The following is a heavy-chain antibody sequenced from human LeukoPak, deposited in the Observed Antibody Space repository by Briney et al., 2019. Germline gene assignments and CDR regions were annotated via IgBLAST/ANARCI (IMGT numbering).Heavy chain of an antibody. J-gene: IGHJ6*03. CDR2: IYYSGST. D-gene: IGHD1-7*01. CDR3: ASVLELTNSYYSYMDV. V-gene: IGHV4-59*11. Sequence: PSETLSLTRPVSGGSISSHYWSWIRQPPGKGLEWIGYIYYSGSTNYNPSLKSRVTISVDTSKNQFSLKLSSVTAADTAVYYCASVLELTNSYYSYMDVWVKGTTVTVSS. CDR1: GGSISSHY.